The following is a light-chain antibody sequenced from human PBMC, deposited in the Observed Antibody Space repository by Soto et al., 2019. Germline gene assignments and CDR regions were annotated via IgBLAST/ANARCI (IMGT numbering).Light chain of an antibody. CDR2: LEGSGSY. V-gene: IGLV4-60*03. J-gene: IGLJ2*01. CDR3: ETWDSNTYVV. CDR1: SGHSSYI. Sequence: QSVLTQSSSASASLGSSVKLTCTLSSGHSSYIIAWHQQQPGKAPRYLMKLEGSGSYNKGSGVPDRFSGSSSGADRYLTISNLQSEDEADYCCETWDSNTYVVFGGGTKLTVL.